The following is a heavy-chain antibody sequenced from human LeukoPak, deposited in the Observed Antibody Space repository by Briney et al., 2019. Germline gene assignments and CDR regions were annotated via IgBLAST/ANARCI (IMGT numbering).Heavy chain of an antibody. V-gene: IGHV1-69*13. CDR2: MIPIFGTA. CDR1: GGTFSSYA. Sequence: SVKVSCKASGGTFSSYAISWVRQAPGQALEWMGGMIPIFGTAKYAQKFQGRVTITADESTSTAYMELSSLRSEDTAVYYCSRGGMGIAAAPNNYYYYYMDVWGKGTTVTVSS. CDR3: SRGGMGIAAAPNNYYYYYMDV. J-gene: IGHJ6*03. D-gene: IGHD6-13*01.